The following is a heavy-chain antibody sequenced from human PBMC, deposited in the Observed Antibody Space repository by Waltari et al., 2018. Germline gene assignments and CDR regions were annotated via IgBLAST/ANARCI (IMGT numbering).Heavy chain of an antibody. CDR2: ISSSSSYI. D-gene: IGHD2-2*02. CDR1: GFTFSSYS. V-gene: IGHV3-21*01. J-gene: IGHJ4*02. CDR3: ARASWYCSSTSCYRGLNFDY. Sequence: GFTFSSYSMNWVRQAPGKGLEWVSSISSSSSYIYYADSVKGRFTISRDNAKNSLYLQMNSLRAEDTAVYYCARASWYCSSTSCYRGLNFDYWGQGTLVTVSS.